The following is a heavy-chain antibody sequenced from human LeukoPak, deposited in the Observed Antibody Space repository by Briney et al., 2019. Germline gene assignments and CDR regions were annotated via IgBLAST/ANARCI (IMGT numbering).Heavy chain of an antibody. Sequence: PGGSLRLSCAASGFTFRSYAMHWVRQAPGKGLEWVAFIRYDGSNKYYADSVKDRFTISRDNSKNTLYLQMNSLRAEDTAVYYCAKDGQWELLTFDYWGQGTLVTVSS. CDR1: GFTFRSYA. V-gene: IGHV3-30*02. CDR2: IRYDGSNK. D-gene: IGHD1-26*01. CDR3: AKDGQWELLTFDY. J-gene: IGHJ4*02.